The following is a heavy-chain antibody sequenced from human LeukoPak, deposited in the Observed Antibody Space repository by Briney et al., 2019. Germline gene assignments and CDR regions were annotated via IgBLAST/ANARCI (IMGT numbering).Heavy chain of an antibody. CDR2: ISSSGSTI. Sequence: PGGSLRLSCAASGFTFSSYEMNWVRQAPGKGLEWVSYISSSGSTIYYADSVKGRFTICRDNAKNSLYLQMNSLRAEDTAVYYCARAGGGYYYYYYGMDVWGQGTTVTVSS. V-gene: IGHV3-48*03. J-gene: IGHJ6*02. CDR1: GFTFSSYE. CDR3: ARAGGGYYYYYYGMDV. D-gene: IGHD3-16*01.